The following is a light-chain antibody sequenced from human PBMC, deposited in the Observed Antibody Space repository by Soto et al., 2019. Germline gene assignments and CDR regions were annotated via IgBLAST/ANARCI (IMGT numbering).Light chain of an antibody. CDR3: ATWDDRLNGPV. J-gene: IGLJ2*01. CDR1: TSNIGSNP. V-gene: IGLV1-44*01. Sequence: QSVLAQPPSASGTPGQRVTISCSGGTSNIGSNPVNWYQQFPGTAPRLLMYSNNQRPSGVPDRFAGSRSGISASLAISGLQSEDEADYYCATWDDRLNGPVFGGGTKLTVL. CDR2: SNN.